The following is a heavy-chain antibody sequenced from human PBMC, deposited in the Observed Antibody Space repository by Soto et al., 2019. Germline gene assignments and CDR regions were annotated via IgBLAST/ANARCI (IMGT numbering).Heavy chain of an antibody. CDR2: INPNSDVT. Sequence: QVQLVQSGAEVKKPGVSVKVSCKASGYTFNSYYIHWVRQAPGQGLEWMGWINPNSDVTGYAQSFQGRVTMTRDMSVTTAYMDLTRLRSDDTAVYYCVRVGLNRNYDFDFWGQGTLITVSS. D-gene: IGHD3-16*01. CDR1: GYTFNSYY. V-gene: IGHV1-2*02. J-gene: IGHJ4*02. CDR3: VRVGLNRNYDFDF.